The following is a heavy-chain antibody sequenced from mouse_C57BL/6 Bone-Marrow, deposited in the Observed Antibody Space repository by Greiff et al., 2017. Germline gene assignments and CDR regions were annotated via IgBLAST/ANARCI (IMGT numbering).Heavy chain of an antibody. J-gene: IGHJ3*01. CDR3: ARGYGSSQFAY. Sequence: EVNLVESGGGLVKPGGSLKLSCAASGFTFSDYGMHWVRQAPEKGLEWVAYISSGSSTIYYADTVKGRFTISRDNAKNTLFLQMTSLRSEDTAMYYCARGYGSSQFAYWGQGTLVTVSA. D-gene: IGHD1-1*01. CDR2: ISSGSSTI. V-gene: IGHV5-17*01. CDR1: GFTFSDYG.